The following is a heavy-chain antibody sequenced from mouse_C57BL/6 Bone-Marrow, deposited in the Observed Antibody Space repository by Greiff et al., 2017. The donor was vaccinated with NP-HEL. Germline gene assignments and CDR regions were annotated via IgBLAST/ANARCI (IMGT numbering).Heavy chain of an antibody. D-gene: IGHD2-10*02. Sequence: VQLQQPGAELVKPGASVKVSCKASGYTFTSYWMHWVKQRPGQGLEWIGRIHPSDSDTNYNQKFKGKATLTVDNSSSTASRHLSSLTSENSAVYYCAIWYGNFEWTRAYWGQGTLVTVSA. V-gene: IGHV1-74*01. CDR3: AIWYGNFEWTRAY. J-gene: IGHJ3*01. CDR1: GYTFTSYW. CDR2: IHPSDSDT.